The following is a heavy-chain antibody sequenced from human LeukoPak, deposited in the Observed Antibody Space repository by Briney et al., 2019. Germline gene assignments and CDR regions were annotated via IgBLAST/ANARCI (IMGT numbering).Heavy chain of an antibody. D-gene: IGHD2-2*02. CDR2: INPSGGST. CDR1: GYTFTSYY. Sequence: ASVKVSCKASGYTFTSYYMHWVRQAPGQGLEWMGIINPSGGSTSYAQKFQGRVTMTEDTSTDTAYMELSSLRSEDTAVYYCATFEYQPLYRFDYWGQGTLVTVSS. J-gene: IGHJ4*02. V-gene: IGHV1-46*01. CDR3: ATFEYQPLYRFDY.